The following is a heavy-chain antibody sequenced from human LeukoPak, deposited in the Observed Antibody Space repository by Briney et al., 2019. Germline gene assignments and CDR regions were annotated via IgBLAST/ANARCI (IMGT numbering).Heavy chain of an antibody. J-gene: IGHJ4*02. Sequence: PGGSLRLSCAASGFTFSSYAMSWVRQAPGEGLEWVPAISGSGGSTYYADSVKGRFTISRDNSKNTLYLQMNSLRAEDTAVYYCAKDVYCSGGSCSSFDYWGQGTLVTVSS. D-gene: IGHD2-15*01. CDR3: AKDVYCSGGSCSSFDY. V-gene: IGHV3-23*01. CDR2: ISGSGGST. CDR1: GFTFSSYA.